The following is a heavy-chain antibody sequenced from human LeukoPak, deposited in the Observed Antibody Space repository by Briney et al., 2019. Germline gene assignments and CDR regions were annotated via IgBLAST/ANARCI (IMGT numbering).Heavy chain of an antibody. J-gene: IGHJ5*02. CDR2: IYYSGST. Sequence: KPSETLSLTCTVSGGSISSYYWSWIRQPPGKGLEWIGYIYYSGSTNYNPSLKSRVTISVDTSKNQFSLKLSSVTAADTAVYYCARVRWTAMGPRYNWFDPWGQGTLVTVSS. D-gene: IGHD5-18*01. CDR3: ARVRWTAMGPRYNWFDP. V-gene: IGHV4-59*08. CDR1: GGSISSYY.